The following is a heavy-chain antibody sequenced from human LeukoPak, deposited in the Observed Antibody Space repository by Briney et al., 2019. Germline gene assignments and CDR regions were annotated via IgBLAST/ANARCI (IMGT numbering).Heavy chain of an antibody. J-gene: IGHJ4*02. D-gene: IGHD5-18*01. V-gene: IGHV3-7*01. CDR2: IKQDGSEK. Sequence: PPGGSLRLSCAASGFTFSNNAMSWVRQAPGKGLEWVANIKQDGSEKYYADSVKGRFTISRDNAKNSLYLQMNSLRAEDTAVYYCARERLWIQLWSPPDYWGQGNLVTVSS. CDR1: GFTFSNNA. CDR3: ARERLWIQLWSPPDY.